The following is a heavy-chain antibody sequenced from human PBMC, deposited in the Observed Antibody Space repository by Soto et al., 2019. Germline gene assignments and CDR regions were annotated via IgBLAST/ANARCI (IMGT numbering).Heavy chain of an antibody. CDR2: ISGSGGST. V-gene: IGHV3-23*01. J-gene: IGHJ6*02. Sequence: EVQLLESGGGLVQPGGSLRLSCAASGFTFSSYAMSWVRQAPGKGLEWVSAISGSGGSTYYADSVKGRFTISRDNSKNTLYLQMNSLRADDTAVYYCAKKTAMPNLSYYYYGMDVWGQGTTVTVSS. CDR1: GFTFSSYA. D-gene: IGHD5-18*01. CDR3: AKKTAMPNLSYYYYGMDV.